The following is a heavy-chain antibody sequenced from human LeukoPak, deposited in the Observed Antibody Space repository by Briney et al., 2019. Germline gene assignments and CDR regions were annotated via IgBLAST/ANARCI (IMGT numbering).Heavy chain of an antibody. CDR1: GFAFSSYA. Sequence: GGSLRLSCAASGFAFSSYAMSWVRQAPGKGLEWVSAISGSTRSTYYADSVKGRFTISRDNTKNTLYLQMNSLRAEDTAVYYCANAYCSSSSCYASYYWGRGTLVTVSS. CDR3: ANAYCSSSSCYASYY. J-gene: IGHJ4*02. V-gene: IGHV3-23*01. D-gene: IGHD2-2*01. CDR2: ISGSTRST.